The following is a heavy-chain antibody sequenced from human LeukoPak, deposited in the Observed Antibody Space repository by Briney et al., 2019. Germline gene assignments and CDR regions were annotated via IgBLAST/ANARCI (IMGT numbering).Heavy chain of an antibody. Sequence: GRSLRLSCAASGFTFSSYGMHWVRQAPGKGLEWVAVISYDGTDTFYADSVKGRFSISRDDSRNTLALQMNSLRLEDTAVYYCAKDDAGVPDYWGQGTLVLVSS. J-gene: IGHJ4*02. CDR2: ISYDGTDT. CDR1: GFTFSSYG. D-gene: IGHD3-10*01. CDR3: AKDDAGVPDY. V-gene: IGHV3-30*18.